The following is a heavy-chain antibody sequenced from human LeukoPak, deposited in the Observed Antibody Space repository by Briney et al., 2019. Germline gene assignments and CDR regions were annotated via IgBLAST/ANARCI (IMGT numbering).Heavy chain of an antibody. CDR2: VSAYNGKT. CDR1: NYSFINYG. V-gene: IGHV1-18*01. D-gene: IGHD4-11*01. CDR3: RRYYSNFGDY. J-gene: IGHJ4*02. Sequence: ASVKVSCKASNYSFINYGIGWVRQAPGQGLEWMGWVSAYNGKTSYAEQFRGRVTMTADTSTATGYMELTGLTSDDTAVYYCRRYYSNFGDYSGQGTRGAAS.